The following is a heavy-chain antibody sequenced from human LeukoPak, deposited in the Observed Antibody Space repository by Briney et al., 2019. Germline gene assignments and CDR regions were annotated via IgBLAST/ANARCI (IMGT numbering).Heavy chain of an antibody. J-gene: IGHJ4*02. CDR2: INPNSGGT. CDR1: GYTFTDYY. V-gene: IGHV1-2*02. Sequence: ASVKVSCKASGYTFTDYYMHWVRQAPGQGLEWMGWINPNSGGTNYTQKFQGRVTMTRDTSISTAFMELSRLSSDDTAVFYCAGDGGAVALDYWGQGTLVTVSS. CDR3: AGDGGAVALDY. D-gene: IGHD4-23*01.